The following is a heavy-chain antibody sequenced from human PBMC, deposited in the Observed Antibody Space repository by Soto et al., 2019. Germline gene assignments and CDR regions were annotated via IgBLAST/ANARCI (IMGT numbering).Heavy chain of an antibody. CDR1: GDSLNSYY. D-gene: IGHD1-1*01. CDR2: IYYSGDT. Sequence: QVQLQESGPGLVKPSETLSFTCSVSGDSLNSYYWSWIRQSPGKGLEWLGDIYYSGDTKYNPSLQSRISIYVDTTENQFSLRLSSVTAADTAVYFCARDRNKLWKNDAFDIWGQGTMVTVSS. J-gene: IGHJ3*02. CDR3: ARDRNKLWKNDAFDI. V-gene: IGHV4-59*01.